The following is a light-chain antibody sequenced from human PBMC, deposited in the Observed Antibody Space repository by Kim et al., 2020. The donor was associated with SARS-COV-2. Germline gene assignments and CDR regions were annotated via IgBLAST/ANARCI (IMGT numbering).Light chain of an antibody. J-gene: IGKJ1*01. Sequence: SPGESATLSCRGSQRVAGSYLAGYQQKPGQAPRLLIYGPSTRATGIRDRFSGSGSGTDFSLTISRLEPEDFAVYYCQQYTGSKWTFGHGTKGDIK. V-gene: IGKV3-20*01. CDR3: QQYTGSKWT. CDR1: QRVAGSY. CDR2: GPS.